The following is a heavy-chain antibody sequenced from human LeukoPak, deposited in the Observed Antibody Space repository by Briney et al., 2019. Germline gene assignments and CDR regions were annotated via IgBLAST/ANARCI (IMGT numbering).Heavy chain of an antibody. CDR3: AKDNSLLSSRPYYFDY. Sequence: PGGSLRLSCAASGFTFSSYAMSWVRQAPGKGLEWVSAISGSGGSTYYADSGKGRFTISRDNSKNTLYLQMNSLRAEDTAVYYCAKDNSLLSSRPYYFDYWGQGTLVTVSS. V-gene: IGHV3-23*01. J-gene: IGHJ4*02. CDR1: GFTFSSYA. D-gene: IGHD4-23*01. CDR2: ISGSGGST.